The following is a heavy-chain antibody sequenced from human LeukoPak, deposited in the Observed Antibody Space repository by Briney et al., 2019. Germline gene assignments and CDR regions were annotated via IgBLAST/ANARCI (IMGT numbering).Heavy chain of an antibody. Sequence: ASVKVSCKASGSTFKRYGITWVRQAPGQGLEWMGWISAYNGNTNYEQNLQGRVTMTTDPSTSTAYMELRSLRSDDAAIYYCARDGDPYTSGWPEYWGQGTLVTVSS. CDR3: ARDGDPYTSGWPEY. CDR2: ISAYNGNT. CDR1: GSTFKRYG. D-gene: IGHD6-19*01. J-gene: IGHJ4*02. V-gene: IGHV1-18*01.